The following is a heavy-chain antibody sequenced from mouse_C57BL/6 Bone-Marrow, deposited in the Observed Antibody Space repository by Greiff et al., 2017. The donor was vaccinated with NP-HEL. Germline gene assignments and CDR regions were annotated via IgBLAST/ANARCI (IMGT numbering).Heavy chain of an antibody. D-gene: IGHD1-1*01. CDR2: IWWDDDK. CDR3: ARMDYYGSSYPPWFAY. Sequence: QVTLKESGPGILQPSQTLSLTCSFSGFSLSTFGMGVGWIRQPSGKGLEWLAHIWWDDDKYYNPALKSRRTISKDTSKNQVFLKIANVDTADTATYYCARMDYYGSSYPPWFAYWGQGTLVTVSA. V-gene: IGHV8-8*01. CDR1: GFSLSTFGMG. J-gene: IGHJ3*01.